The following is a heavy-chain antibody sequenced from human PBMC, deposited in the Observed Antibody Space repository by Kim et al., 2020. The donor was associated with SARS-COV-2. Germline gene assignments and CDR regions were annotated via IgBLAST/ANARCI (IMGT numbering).Heavy chain of an antibody. Sequence: ASVKVSCKASGYTFTSYGISWVRQAPGQGLEWMGWISAYNGYTNYAQKLQGRVTMTTDTSTSTAYMELRSLRSDDTAVSYFASETPGLVAAGPLDSCGQG. D-gene: IGHD6-13*01. CDR2: ISAYNGYT. CDR3: ASETPGLVAAGPLDS. V-gene: IGHV1-18*01. CDR1: GYTFTSYG. J-gene: IGHJ4*02.